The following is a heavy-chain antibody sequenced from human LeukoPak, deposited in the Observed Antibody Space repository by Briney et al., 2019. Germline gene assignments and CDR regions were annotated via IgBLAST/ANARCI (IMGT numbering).Heavy chain of an antibody. J-gene: IGHJ4*02. D-gene: IGHD6-25*01. CDR3: ARYRTGAASPADY. V-gene: IGHV3-53*01. CDR2: IYSGGST. Sequence: GGSLRLSCAASGFTFSSNYMSWVRQAPGKGLEWVSVIYSGGSTYYADSVKGRFTISRDNAKNTLYLQMNSLRAEDTAVYYCARYRTGAASPADYWGQGTLVTVSS. CDR1: GFTFSSNY.